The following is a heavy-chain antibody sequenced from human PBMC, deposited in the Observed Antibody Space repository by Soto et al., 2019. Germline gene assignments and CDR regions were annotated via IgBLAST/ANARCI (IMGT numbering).Heavy chain of an antibody. Sequence: QVQLVESGGGVVQPGMSLRLSCAASGFIFNEYGMHWVRQAPGEGLEWVAVIWYDGSNKYYADSVKGRFTISRDNSKNTMSLQMNSLRAEDTAVYYCARWGCSGTNCNLNQRGYDLWGQGTLVTVSS. J-gene: IGHJ4*02. CDR2: IWYDGSNK. CDR3: ARWGCSGTNCNLNQRGYDL. CDR1: GFIFNEYG. D-gene: IGHD2-15*01. V-gene: IGHV3-33*03.